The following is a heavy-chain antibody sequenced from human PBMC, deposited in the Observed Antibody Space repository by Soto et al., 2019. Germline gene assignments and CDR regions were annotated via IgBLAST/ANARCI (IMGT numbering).Heavy chain of an antibody. CDR1: GFTFGDYA. CDR2: IRSKAYGGTT. D-gene: IGHD4-4*01. CDR3: TRIAPYDYSNYQVDYFDY. Sequence: GGSLRLSCTASGFTFGDYAMSWFRQAPGKGLEWVGFIRSKAYGGTTEYAASVKGRFTISRDDSKSIAYLQMNSLKTEDTAVYYCTRIAPYDYSNYQVDYFDYWGQGTLVTVSS. J-gene: IGHJ4*02. V-gene: IGHV3-49*03.